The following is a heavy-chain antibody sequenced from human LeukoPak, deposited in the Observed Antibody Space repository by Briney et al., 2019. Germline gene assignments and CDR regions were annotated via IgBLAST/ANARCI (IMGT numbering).Heavy chain of an antibody. CDR3: ARPRMVPAATEDFYFDY. CDR1: GGTFSSYA. Sequence: SVKVSCKASGGTFSSYAISGVRQAPGQGLEWMGRIIPIFGTANYAQKFQGRVTITTDESTSTAYMELSSLRSEDTAVYYCARPRMVPAATEDFYFDYWGQGTLVTVSS. CDR2: IIPIFGTA. J-gene: IGHJ4*02. V-gene: IGHV1-69*05. D-gene: IGHD2-2*01.